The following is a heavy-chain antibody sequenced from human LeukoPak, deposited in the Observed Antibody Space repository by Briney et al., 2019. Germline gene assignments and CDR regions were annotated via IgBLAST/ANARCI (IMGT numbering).Heavy chain of an antibody. D-gene: IGHD5/OR15-5a*01. CDR2: ILHDGSNK. J-gene: IGHJ4*02. CDR1: GFTFSRYA. V-gene: IGHV3-30*03. Sequence: GSLRLSRAASGFTFSRYAMHWVRQAPGKGLEWVAVILHDGSNKQYADSVKGRFTISRDNSKNTLYLQINSLRAEDTAVYYCATLSVDSHVYDYCVLGTLVTVSS. CDR3: ATLSVDSHVYDY.